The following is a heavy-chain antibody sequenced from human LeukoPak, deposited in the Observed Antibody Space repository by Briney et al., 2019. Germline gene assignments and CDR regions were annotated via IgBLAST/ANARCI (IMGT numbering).Heavy chain of an antibody. CDR3: AVVLRYFDQPSLIEAFDI. CDR1: GYTFTGYY. V-gene: IGHV1-46*01. Sequence: ASVKVSCKASGYTFTGYYMHWVRQAPGQGLEWMGIINPSGGSTSYAQKFQGRVTMTRDTPTSTVYMELSSLRSEDTAVYYCAVVLRYFDQPSLIEAFDIWGQGTMVTVSS. D-gene: IGHD3-9*01. CDR2: INPSGGST. J-gene: IGHJ3*02.